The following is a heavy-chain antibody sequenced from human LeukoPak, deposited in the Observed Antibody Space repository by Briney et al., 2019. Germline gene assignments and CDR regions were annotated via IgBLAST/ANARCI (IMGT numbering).Heavy chain of an antibody. V-gene: IGHV4-4*07. Sequence: SSETLSLTCTVSGGSVNSYYWSWIRQPAGKGLEWIGHIYASGSNDYNPSLKSRVTRSLDMAKNQFSLRLTSVTAADTAVYFCARMVPAGTHNYWGQGLLVTVSS. CDR2: IYASGSN. J-gene: IGHJ4*02. D-gene: IGHD2-2*01. CDR1: GGSVNSYY. CDR3: ARMVPAGTHNY.